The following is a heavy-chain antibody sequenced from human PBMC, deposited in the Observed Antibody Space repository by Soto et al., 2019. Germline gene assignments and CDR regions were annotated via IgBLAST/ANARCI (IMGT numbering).Heavy chain of an antibody. D-gene: IGHD3-22*01. V-gene: IGHV1-18*01. Sequence: QVKLVQSGTEVKKPGASTKVSCKASGYSFATSGISWVRQAPGQGLEWMGWISAYNGNTNYDQKLQDRIIMTTDTSTSTAYLELRSLRSDDTAVYYCARAGQYYDSSGYADWGQGTLVTVSS. CDR3: ARAGQYYDSSGYAD. CDR2: ISAYNGNT. J-gene: IGHJ4*02. CDR1: GYSFATSG.